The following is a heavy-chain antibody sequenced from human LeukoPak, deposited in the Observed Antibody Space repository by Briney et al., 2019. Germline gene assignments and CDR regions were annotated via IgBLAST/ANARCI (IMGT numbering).Heavy chain of an antibody. Sequence: GGSLRLSCAVSGLTFSRYAMSWVRQAPGKGLEWVSAISGSGTSTYSADSVQGRFTISRDNSKNTLYLQMNSLRAEDTAVYYCAKDRGSGYTYGYCDSWGQGTLVTVSS. J-gene: IGHJ4*02. D-gene: IGHD5-18*01. CDR3: AKDRGSGYTYGYCDS. CDR1: GLTFSRYA. CDR2: ISGSGTST. V-gene: IGHV3-23*01.